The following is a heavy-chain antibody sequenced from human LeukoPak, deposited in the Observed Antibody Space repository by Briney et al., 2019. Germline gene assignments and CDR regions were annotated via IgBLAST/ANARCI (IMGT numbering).Heavy chain of an antibody. Sequence: ASVKVSCKASGYTFTSYDINWVRQAPGQGLEWMGWISAYNGNTNYAQKLQGRVTMTTDTSTSTAYMELRSLRSDDTAVYYCARDWGIAARRAWAFDIWGQGTMVTVSS. CDR1: GYTFTSYD. J-gene: IGHJ3*02. D-gene: IGHD6-6*01. V-gene: IGHV1-18*01. CDR3: ARDWGIAARRAWAFDI. CDR2: ISAYNGNT.